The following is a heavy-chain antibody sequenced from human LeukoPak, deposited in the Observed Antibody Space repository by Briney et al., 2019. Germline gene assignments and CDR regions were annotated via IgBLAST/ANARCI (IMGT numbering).Heavy chain of an antibody. V-gene: IGHV4-61*05. CDR1: GGSISSSSYY. Sequence: SDTLSLTCTVSGGSISSSSYYWGWIRQPPGKGLEWIGYIYTSGSTNYNPSLKSRVTISVDTSKNQFSLKLSSVAAADTAVYYCARHLMPLGATNDGDDAFDIWGQGTMVTVSS. J-gene: IGHJ3*02. D-gene: IGHD1-26*01. CDR3: ARHLMPLGATNDGDDAFDI. CDR2: IYTSGST.